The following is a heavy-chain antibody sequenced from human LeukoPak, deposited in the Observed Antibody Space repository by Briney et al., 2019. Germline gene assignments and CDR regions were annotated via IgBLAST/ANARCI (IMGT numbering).Heavy chain of an antibody. CDR2: IRYDGSNK. Sequence: PGGSLRLSCAASGFTFSSYGMHWVRQAPGKGLEWVAFIRYDGSNKYYADSVKGRFTISRDNSKNTLYLQMNSLRAEDTAVYYCAKLDTVLIAEAPLDYWGQGTLVTVSS. CDR3: AKLDTVLIAEAPLDY. J-gene: IGHJ4*02. D-gene: IGHD6-19*01. CDR1: GFTFSSYG. V-gene: IGHV3-30*02.